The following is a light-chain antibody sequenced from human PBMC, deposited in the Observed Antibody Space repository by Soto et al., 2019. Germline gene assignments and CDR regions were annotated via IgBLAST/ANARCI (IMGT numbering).Light chain of an antibody. CDR1: QNVLYSSNNKNY. V-gene: IGKV4-1*01. Sequence: DIVMTQSPDSLAVSLGERATINCKSSQNVLYSSNNKNYLAWYQQKPGQPTKLLIYWASIRESGVPDRFSGSGYGTDFTLTISSLQAEDVEVYYCQQYYSTPFTFGPGTRVAIK. CDR3: QQYYSTPFT. CDR2: WAS. J-gene: IGKJ3*01.